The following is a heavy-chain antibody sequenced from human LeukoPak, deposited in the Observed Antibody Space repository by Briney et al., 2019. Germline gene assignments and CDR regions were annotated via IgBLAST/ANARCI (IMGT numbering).Heavy chain of an antibody. CDR3: GRVNWDSAWVDP. J-gene: IGHJ5*02. Sequence: GGSLRLFCAASGFTFSSYWMYWVRHAPGKGLAWVARINTDGSVPAYPDSVEGRFTIARDNAKNTLLLQMNSLRAEDTAVYYCGRVNWDSAWVDPWGQGTLVTVSS. CDR1: GFTFSSYW. CDR2: INTDGSVP. D-gene: IGHD1-7*01. V-gene: IGHV3-74*01.